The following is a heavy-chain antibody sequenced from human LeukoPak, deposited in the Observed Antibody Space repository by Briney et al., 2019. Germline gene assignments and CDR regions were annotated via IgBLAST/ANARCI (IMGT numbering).Heavy chain of an antibody. V-gene: IGHV1-46*01. CDR2: INPSCGST. CDR3: AREGVGATTGDY. J-gene: IGHJ4*02. D-gene: IGHD1-26*01. CDR1: GYTFTSYY. Sequence: ASVKVSCKASGYTFTSYYMHWVRQAPGQGLEWMGIINPSCGSTSYAQKFQGRVTMTRNTSTSTVYMELSSLRSEDTAVYYCAREGVGATTGDYWGQGTLVTVSS.